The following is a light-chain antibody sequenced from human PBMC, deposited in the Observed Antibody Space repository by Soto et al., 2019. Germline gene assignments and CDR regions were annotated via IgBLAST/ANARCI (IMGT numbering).Light chain of an antibody. CDR2: GAS. J-gene: IGKJ4*01. CDR1: QSVTSSY. CDR3: QQYGTSPPLT. Sequence: EIVLTQSPGTLSLSPGERATLSCRASQSVTSSYLAWYQQKPGQAPRLLIYGASNRATGIPDRFSGSGSGTDFTLTISRMDPEDFAMYYCQQYGTSPPLTFDGGTKVEIK. V-gene: IGKV3-20*01.